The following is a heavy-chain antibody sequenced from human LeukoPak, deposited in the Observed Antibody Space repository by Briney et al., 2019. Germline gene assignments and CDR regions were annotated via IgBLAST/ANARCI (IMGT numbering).Heavy chain of an antibody. Sequence: GGSLRLSCAASGFTFSSYSMNWVRQAPGKGLEWVSSISSSSSYIYYADSVKGRFTISRDNAKNSLYLQMNSLRAEDTAVYYCARDLVGISPKANPWGQGTLVTVSS. J-gene: IGHJ5*02. CDR3: ARDLVGISPKANP. CDR1: GFTFSSYS. D-gene: IGHD2-21*01. V-gene: IGHV3-21*01. CDR2: ISSSSSYI.